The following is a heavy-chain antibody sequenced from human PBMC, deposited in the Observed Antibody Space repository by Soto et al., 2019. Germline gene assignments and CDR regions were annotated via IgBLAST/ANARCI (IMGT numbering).Heavy chain of an antibody. CDR2: IYSTGST. V-gene: IGHV4-4*08. Sequence: PSETLSLTCTVSGGSISSYQWSWIRQPPGKGLEWIGNIYSTGSTDYNPSLKSRVTVSVDTSKNQFSLQLSSVTAADTAVYYCARDRPDGARLDPWGQGTLVTVSS. CDR3: ARDRPDGARLDP. CDR1: GGSISSYQ. J-gene: IGHJ5*02.